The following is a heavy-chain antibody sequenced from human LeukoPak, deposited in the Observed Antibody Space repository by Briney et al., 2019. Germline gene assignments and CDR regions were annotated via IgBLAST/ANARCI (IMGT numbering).Heavy chain of an antibody. CDR2: IYYSGST. V-gene: IGHV4-59*12. J-gene: IGHJ6*02. CDR1: GGSISSYY. CDR3: ARANGDPSDGYGYYGMDV. D-gene: IGHD4-17*01. Sequence: SETLSLTCTVTGGSISSYYWSWIRQPPGKGLEWIGYIYYSGSTNYNPSLKSRVTISVDTSKNQFSLKLSSVTAADTAVYYCARANGDPSDGYGYYGMDVWGQGTTVTVSS.